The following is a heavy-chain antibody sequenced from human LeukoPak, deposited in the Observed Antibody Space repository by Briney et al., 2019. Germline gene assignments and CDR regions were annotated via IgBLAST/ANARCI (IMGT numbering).Heavy chain of an antibody. Sequence: GGSLRLSCAASGFTFSSYAMHWVRQAPGKGLEWAAVISYDGSNKYCADSVKGRFTISRDNSKNTLYLQMNSLRAEDTAVYYCARDSHGSAFDIWGQGTMVTVSS. D-gene: IGHD2-15*01. V-gene: IGHV3-30*04. CDR3: ARDSHGSAFDI. CDR1: GFTFSSYA. J-gene: IGHJ3*02. CDR2: ISYDGSNK.